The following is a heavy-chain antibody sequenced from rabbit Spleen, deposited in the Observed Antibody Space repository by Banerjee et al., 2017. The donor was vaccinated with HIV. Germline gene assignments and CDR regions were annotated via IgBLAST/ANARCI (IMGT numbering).Heavy chain of an antibody. CDR3: ARKDKSRFNDYRTIDP. V-gene: IGHV1S69*01. Sequence: QSVEESGGRLVTPGTPLTLTCTVSGFSLSRYAMIWVRQAPGKGLQWIGSISGRGTTYYSWVKGLFPISKTSATVDLTMSSLTAGDTAIYFCARKDKSRFNDYRTIDPWGQGTLLTV. CDR2: ISGRGTT. CDR1: GFSLSRYA. D-gene: IGHD2-1*01. J-gene: IGHJ2*01.